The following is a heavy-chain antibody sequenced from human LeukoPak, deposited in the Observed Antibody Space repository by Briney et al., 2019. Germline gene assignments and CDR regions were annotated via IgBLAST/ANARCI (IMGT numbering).Heavy chain of an antibody. CDR1: GFTFSSYG. CDR2: ISYDGSNK. V-gene: IGHV3-30*18. J-gene: IGHJ6*02. Sequence: GRSLRLSCAASGFTFSSYGMHWVRQAPGKGLEWVAVISYDGSNKYYADSVMGRFTISRDNSKNTLYLQMNSLRAEDTAVYYCAKAYGITGTHAGGMDVWGQGTTVTVSS. CDR3: AKAYGITGTHAGGMDV. D-gene: IGHD1-20*01.